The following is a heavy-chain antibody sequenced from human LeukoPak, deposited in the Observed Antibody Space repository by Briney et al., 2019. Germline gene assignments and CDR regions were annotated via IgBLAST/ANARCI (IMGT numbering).Heavy chain of an antibody. D-gene: IGHD5-12*01. V-gene: IGHV1-2*02. CDR1: GYTFTDYF. CDR3: ARDGLSRGGYDYRGYYFDY. CDR2: FNPNSGGT. J-gene: IGHJ4*02. Sequence: ASVKVSCKASGYTFTDYFMHWVRHAPGQGLEWMGWFNPNSGGTNYAQKFQGRVTMNRDTSISTAYMELSSLRSDDTAVCYCARDGLSRGGYDYRGYYFDYWGQGTLVTVSS.